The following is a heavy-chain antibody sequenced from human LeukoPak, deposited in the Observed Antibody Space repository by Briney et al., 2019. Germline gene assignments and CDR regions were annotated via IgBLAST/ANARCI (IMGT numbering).Heavy chain of an antibody. CDR2: IYADGAT. J-gene: IGHJ3*02. D-gene: IGHD2-15*01. Sequence: SETLSLTCTVSAASISNNTFYWSWIRQSAGKGLEWIGRIYADGATNYNPSLKSRATISVDTSKNQFSLKLSSVTAADTAVYYCARWPREGYCSGGSCPDAFDIWGQGTMVTVSS. CDR1: AASISNNTFY. CDR3: ARWPREGYCSGGSCPDAFDI. V-gene: IGHV4-61*02.